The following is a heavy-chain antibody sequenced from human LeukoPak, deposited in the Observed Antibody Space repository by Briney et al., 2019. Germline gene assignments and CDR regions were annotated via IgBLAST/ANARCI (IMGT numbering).Heavy chain of an antibody. D-gene: IGHD1-26*01. CDR2: ISYDGSNK. V-gene: IGHV3-30*04. CDR3: ARGYSFDY. Sequence: PGGSLRLSCAACGFTFSSYGMHWGRQAPGKGLEWVAVISYDGSNKYYADSVKGRFTISRDNSKNTLYLQMNSLRAEDTAVYYCARGYSFDYWGQGTLVTVSS. CDR1: GFTFSSYG. J-gene: IGHJ4*02.